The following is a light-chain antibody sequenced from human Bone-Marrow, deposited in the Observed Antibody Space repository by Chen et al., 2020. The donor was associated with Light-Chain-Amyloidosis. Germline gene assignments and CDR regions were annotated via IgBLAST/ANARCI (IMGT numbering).Light chain of an antibody. J-gene: IGLJ2*01. V-gene: IGLV3-25*03. CDR2: RDT. CDR3: QAADSSGTYEVR. CDR1: DLPTKY. Sequence: SSELTHPPSVSVSPGQTARIPCSGDDLPTKYAYWYQQKPGQAPVLGIHRDTERPAGISERFSGSSSGTTATGNISGVQAEDEADYHCQAADSSGTYEVRVGGGTKLTVL.